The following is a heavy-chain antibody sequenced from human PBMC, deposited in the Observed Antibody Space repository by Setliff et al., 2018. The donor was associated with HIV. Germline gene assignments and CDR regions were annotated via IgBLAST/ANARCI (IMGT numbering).Heavy chain of an antibody. J-gene: IGHJ4*02. CDR1: GYTFTNYD. V-gene: IGHV1-8*02. CDR2: MNPNSGRA. Sequence: ASVKISCKASGYTFTNYDINWVRQSPGQGLEWLGWMNPNSGRAGSAQMFQGRLTMTRDTSTSTAYMELSSLTSDDTAIYYCARGRLSWSPDFWGQGTLVTVSS. CDR3: ARGRLSWSPDF.